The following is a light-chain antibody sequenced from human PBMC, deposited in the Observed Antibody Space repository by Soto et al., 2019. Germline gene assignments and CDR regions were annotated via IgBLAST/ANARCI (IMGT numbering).Light chain of an antibody. CDR3: QQYNSYST. J-gene: IGKJ1*01. CDR1: QSISSW. Sequence: DSQMTQSTSTLSASVGDRLTITCRASQSISSWLAWYQQKPGKAPKLLIYDASSLESGVPSRFSGSGSGTEFTLTISSLQPDDFATYYCQQYNSYSTFGQGTKVDIK. CDR2: DAS. V-gene: IGKV1-5*01.